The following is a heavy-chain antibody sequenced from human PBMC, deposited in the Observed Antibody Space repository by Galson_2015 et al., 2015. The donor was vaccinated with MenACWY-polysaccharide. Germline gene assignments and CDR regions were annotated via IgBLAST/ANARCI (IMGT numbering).Heavy chain of an antibody. Sequence: ETLSLTCTVSGGSISSYYWGWIRHSPVKGLEWIGYMHTSGRSNYNPSLKSRVTISVDTPKKEFSLKLSSVTAADTAVYYCVAELYQAPFGWFDPWGQGTQVIVSS. D-gene: IGHD3-16*01. CDR3: VAELYQAPFGWFDP. CDR2: MHTSGRS. CDR1: GGSISSYY. V-gene: IGHV4-59*01. J-gene: IGHJ5*02.